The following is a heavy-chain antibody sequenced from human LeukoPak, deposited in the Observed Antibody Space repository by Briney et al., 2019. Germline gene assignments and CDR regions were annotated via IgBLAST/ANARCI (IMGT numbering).Heavy chain of an antibody. CDR3: ARDGEVGVGRWFDP. CDR1: GFTFSIYS. CDR2: ISSSSSTI. J-gene: IGHJ5*02. D-gene: IGHD1-26*01. V-gene: IGHV3-48*01. Sequence: GGSLRLSCAASGFTFSIYSMNWVRQAPGKGLEWVSYISSSSSTIHYADSVKGRFTISRDNAKNSLSLQMNSLRAEDTAVYYCARDGEVGVGRWFDPWGQGTLVTVSS.